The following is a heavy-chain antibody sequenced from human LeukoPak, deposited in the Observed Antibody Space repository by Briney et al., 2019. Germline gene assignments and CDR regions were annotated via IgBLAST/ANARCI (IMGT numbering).Heavy chain of an antibody. J-gene: IGHJ4*02. D-gene: IGHD6-19*01. CDR2: IYYSGST. CDR3: ARGSSGWYSFDY. V-gene: IGHV4-39*07. CDR1: GGSISSSSYY. Sequence: SETLSLTCTVSGGSISSSSYYWGWIRQPPGTGLEWIGSIYYSGSTYYNPPLKSRVTISVDTSKNQFSLKLSSVTAADTAVYYCARGSSGWYSFDYWGQGTLVTVSS.